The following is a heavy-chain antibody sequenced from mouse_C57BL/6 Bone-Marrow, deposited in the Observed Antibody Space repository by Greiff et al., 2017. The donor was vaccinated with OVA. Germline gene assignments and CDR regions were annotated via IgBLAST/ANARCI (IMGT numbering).Heavy chain of an antibody. CDR1: GFTFSDYG. Sequence: EVQLVESGGGLVKPGGSLKLSCAASGFTFSDYGMHLVRQAPEKGLEWVAYISSGSSTIYYADTVKGRFTITRDNAKNTLFLQMTSRRSEDTAMYYCARINYWYFDVWGTGTTVTVSS. J-gene: IGHJ1*03. CDR2: ISSGSSTI. CDR3: ARINYWYFDV. V-gene: IGHV5-17*01.